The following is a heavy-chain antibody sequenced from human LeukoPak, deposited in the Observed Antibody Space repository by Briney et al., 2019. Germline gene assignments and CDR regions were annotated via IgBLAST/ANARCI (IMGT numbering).Heavy chain of an antibody. CDR3: ARRPIRTSATYFFDY. Sequence: PSETLSLTCTVSVGAICSSSYYGHWIRQPPGKGLGWHGSIYYSGSTYYNPSLKSRITISVDTSKNQCSLKLTSVTAADTAVYYCARRPIRTSATYFFDYWGQGTPVTVSA. CDR2: IYYSGST. J-gene: IGHJ4*02. D-gene: IGHD2-8*02. CDR1: VGAICSSSYY. V-gene: IGHV4-39*01.